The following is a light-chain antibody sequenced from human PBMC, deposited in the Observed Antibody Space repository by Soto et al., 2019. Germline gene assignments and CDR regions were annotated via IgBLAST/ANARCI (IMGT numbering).Light chain of an antibody. J-gene: IGLJ2*01. CDR3: SSYAGDSALI. CDR1: RSDVGSYNF. Sequence: QSVLTQPASGSGSPGQSISISCTGSRSDVGSYNFVSWYQLFPGKAPKLIIYEADKRPSGVSSRFSGSKSGFTASLTISGLQAEDEADYFCSSYAGDSALIFGGGTKLTVL. V-gene: IGLV2-23*01. CDR2: EAD.